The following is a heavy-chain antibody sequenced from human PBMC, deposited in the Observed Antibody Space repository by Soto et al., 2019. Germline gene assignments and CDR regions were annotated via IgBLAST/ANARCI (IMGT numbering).Heavy chain of an antibody. CDR3: VRPLPSGRNYGMDV. D-gene: IGHD3-10*01. V-gene: IGHV5-10-1*01. J-gene: IGHJ6*02. CDR2: IDLSDSYT. Sequence: LGESLKISCKGSGYSFTSYWISWVRQMPGKGLEWMGRIDLSDSYTNYSPSFQGHVTISADRSISTAYLQWSSLRAEDTAVYYCVRPLPSGRNYGMDVWGQGTTVTVSS. CDR1: GYSFTSYW.